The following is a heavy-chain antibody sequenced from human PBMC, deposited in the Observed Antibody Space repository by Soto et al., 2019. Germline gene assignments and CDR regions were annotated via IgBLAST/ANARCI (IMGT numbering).Heavy chain of an antibody. CDR2: IYYSGST. V-gene: IGHV4-28*01. CDR1: GYSISSSTW. Sequence: QVQLQESGPGLVKPSDTLSLTCAVSGYSISSSTWWGWIRQPPGKGLEWIGYIYYSGSTYYNPSLKSRVTMAVDTSKNQFSLKLSSVTAVDTAVYYCARNRRTNSWYAFDIWGQGTMVTVSS. D-gene: IGHD6-13*01. J-gene: IGHJ3*02. CDR3: ARNRRTNSWYAFDI.